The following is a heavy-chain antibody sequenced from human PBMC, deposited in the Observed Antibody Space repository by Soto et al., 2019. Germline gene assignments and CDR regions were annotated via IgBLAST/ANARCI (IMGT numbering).Heavy chain of an antibody. CDR3: ARSGLREEYYFDS. CDR1: GGSISRYY. V-gene: IGHV4-59*01. CDR2: IYYSGST. D-gene: IGHD4-17*01. J-gene: IGHJ4*02. Sequence: SETLCVRYSVAGGSISRYYWNWILQSPGKGLEWIGYIYYSGSTKYNPSLKSRVTISIDTSKTHFSLDLNSVTAADTAVYYCARSGLREEYYFDSWGQGTLVTVSS.